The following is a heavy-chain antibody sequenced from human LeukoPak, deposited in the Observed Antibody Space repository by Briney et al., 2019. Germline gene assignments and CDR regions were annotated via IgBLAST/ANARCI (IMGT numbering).Heavy chain of an antibody. CDR1: GLTFRDAW. CDR2: IKSKVNGGTS. J-gene: IGHJ4*02. Sequence: GGSLRLSCVASGLTFRDAWMTWVRQAPGKGPEWVAHIKSKVNGGTSDYAAHVKGRFTISRDDSRSTLYLQMDSLKTDDTAVYYCTKDVPFTGGGAIVYWGQGTPVTVSS. CDR3: TKDVPFTGGGAIVY. V-gene: IGHV3-15*01. D-gene: IGHD3-16*02.